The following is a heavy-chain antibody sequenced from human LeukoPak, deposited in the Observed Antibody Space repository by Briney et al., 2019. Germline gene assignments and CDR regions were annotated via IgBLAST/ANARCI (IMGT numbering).Heavy chain of an antibody. V-gene: IGHV3-7*01. Sequence: PGGSLRLSCAASGFSLTYSWMAWVRQTPEKGLEWVANIKQDGSEKYYLDSVKGRFTISRDNAKNSLYLQMNSLRVEDTAVYYCARDYYRSLDYWGQGTLATVSS. J-gene: IGHJ4*02. CDR2: IKQDGSEK. CDR1: GFSLTYSW. CDR3: ARDYYRSLDY. D-gene: IGHD3-22*01.